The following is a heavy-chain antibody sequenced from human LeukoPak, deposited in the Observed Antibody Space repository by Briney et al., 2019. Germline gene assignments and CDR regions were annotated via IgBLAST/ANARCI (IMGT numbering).Heavy chain of an antibody. J-gene: IGHJ2*01. CDR2: TYYRSKWYN. D-gene: IGHD5-12*01. V-gene: IGHV6-1*01. CDR1: GDSVSSNSAA. Sequence: SQTLSLTCAISGDSVSSNSAAWNWIRQSPSRGLEWLGRTYYRSKWYNDYAVSVKSRITINPDTSKNQFSLQLNSVTPEDTAVYYCARMVGSGYDYSDFYWYFDLWGRGTLVTVSS. CDR3: ARMVGSGYDYSDFYWYFDL.